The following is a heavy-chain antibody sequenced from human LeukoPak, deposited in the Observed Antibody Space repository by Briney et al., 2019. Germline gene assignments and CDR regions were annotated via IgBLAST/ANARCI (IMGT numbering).Heavy chain of an antibody. J-gene: IGHJ6*03. Sequence: SVKLSCNASGGTFSSYAFSWVRQAPGQGLEWMGGIIPIFGTANYAQKFQGRVTITTDESTSTAYMELSSLRSEETAVYYCAGGRPIFGVVKGYYYYYYMDVWGKGTTVTVSS. CDR2: IIPIFGTA. D-gene: IGHD3-3*01. CDR1: GGTFSSYA. CDR3: AGGRPIFGVVKGYYYYYYMDV. V-gene: IGHV1-69*05.